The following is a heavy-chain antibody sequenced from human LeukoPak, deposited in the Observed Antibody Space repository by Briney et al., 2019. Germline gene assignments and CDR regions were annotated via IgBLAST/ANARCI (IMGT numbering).Heavy chain of an antibody. Sequence: PSGTLSLTCAVSGGSISSSNWWSWVRQPPGKGLEWIGEIYHSGSTNYNPSLKSRVTISVDKSKNQFSLELSSVTAADTAVYYCARDAPYCSSTSCPPGYWGQGTLVTVSS. CDR1: GGSISSSNW. J-gene: IGHJ4*02. CDR3: ARDAPYCSSTSCPPGY. D-gene: IGHD2-2*01. CDR2: IYHSGST. V-gene: IGHV4-4*02.